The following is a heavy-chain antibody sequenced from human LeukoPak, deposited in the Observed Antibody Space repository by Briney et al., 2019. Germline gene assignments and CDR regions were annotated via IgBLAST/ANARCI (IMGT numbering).Heavy chain of an antibody. CDR3: TRGAGWLIDY. CDR2: FHNSGTS. V-gene: IGHV4-59*01. J-gene: IGHJ4*02. Sequence: SETLSLTCTVSDDSISDYYRRWIRQPPGKGLEWIGYFHNSGTSTYNPSLKSRVTISADTSKNQFSLKLNSLTTADTAVYYCTRGAGWLIDYWGQGILVTASS. D-gene: IGHD3-16*01. CDR1: DDSISDYY.